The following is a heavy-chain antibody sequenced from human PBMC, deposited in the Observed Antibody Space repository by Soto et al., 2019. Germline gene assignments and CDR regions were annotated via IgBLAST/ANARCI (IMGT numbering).Heavy chain of an antibody. Sequence: QVQLVVSGGGVVQAGRSLRLSCAASGFTFSSYGMHWVRQAPGKGLEWVAIISYEGSNKYYADSVKGRFTISRDNSKNTLYLQMTSLRAEDTAVYYCAKDVPSYCSGGSCYPGYWRQGTLVTVSS. CDR1: GFTFSSYG. D-gene: IGHD2-15*01. CDR2: ISYEGSNK. J-gene: IGHJ4*02. CDR3: AKDVPSYCSGGSCYPGY. V-gene: IGHV3-30*18.